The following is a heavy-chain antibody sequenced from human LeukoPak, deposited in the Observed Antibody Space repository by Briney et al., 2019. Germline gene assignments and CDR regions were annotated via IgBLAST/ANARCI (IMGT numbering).Heavy chain of an antibody. CDR3: AKDLPYRTEPPAHSGLDY. J-gene: IGHJ4*02. D-gene: IGHD1-14*01. CDR1: GFTFDDYA. CDR2: ISWNSASI. V-gene: IGHV3-9*01. Sequence: GRSLRLSCAASGFTFDDYAMHWVRQAPGKGLEWVSGISWNSASIGYADSVKGRFTISRDNAKNSLYLQMNSLRAEDTALYYCAKDLPYRTEPPAHSGLDYWGQGTLVTVSS.